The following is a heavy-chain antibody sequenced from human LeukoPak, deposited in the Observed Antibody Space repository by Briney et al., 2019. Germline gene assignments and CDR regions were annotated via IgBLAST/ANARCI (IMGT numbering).Heavy chain of an antibody. Sequence: ASVKVSCKASGYTFTSYDINRVRQATGQGLEWMGWMNPNSGNTGYAQKFQGRVTMTRNTPISTAYMELSSLRSEDTAVYYCARGRVPAAKSRYWFDPWGQGTLVTVSS. J-gene: IGHJ5*02. V-gene: IGHV1-8*01. CDR2: MNPNSGNT. D-gene: IGHD2-2*01. CDR1: GYTFTSYD. CDR3: ARGRVPAAKSRYWFDP.